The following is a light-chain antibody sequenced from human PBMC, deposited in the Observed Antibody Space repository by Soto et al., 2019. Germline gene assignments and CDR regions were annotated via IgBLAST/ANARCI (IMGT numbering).Light chain of an antibody. CDR1: SSDVGTYNY. J-gene: IGLJ2*01. CDR2: DVI. V-gene: IGLV2-14*01. CDR3: CSYTSSSTVV. Sequence: QSALTQPASVSGSPGQSITISCTGTSSDVGTYNYVSWYQQHPGKAPKLMIYDVISRPSGVSNRFAGSKSGNTASLSISGLQAEDEADYYCCSYTSSSTVVFGGGTKLTVL.